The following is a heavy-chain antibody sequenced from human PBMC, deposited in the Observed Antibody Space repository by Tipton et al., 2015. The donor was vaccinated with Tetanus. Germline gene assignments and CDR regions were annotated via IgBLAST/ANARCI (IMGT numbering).Heavy chain of an antibody. CDR1: GGSFSGYY. CDR3: ARVRKYSYGSVYYYYGMDV. Sequence: TLSLTCAVYGGSFSGYYWSWIRQPPGKGLEWIGEINHSGSTNYNPSLKSRVTISVDTSKNQFSLKLSSVTAADTAVYYCARVRKYSYGSVYYYYGMDVWGQGTTVTVSS. CDR2: INHSGST. V-gene: IGHV4-34*01. J-gene: IGHJ6*02. D-gene: IGHD5-18*01.